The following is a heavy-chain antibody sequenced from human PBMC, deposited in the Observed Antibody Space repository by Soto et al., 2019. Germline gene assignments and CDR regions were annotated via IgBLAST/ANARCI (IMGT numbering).Heavy chain of an antibody. J-gene: IGHJ6*02. CDR3: ARGRKQLVLAYYDYYGMDV. V-gene: IGHV4-34*01. CDR2: INHSGST. D-gene: IGHD6-13*01. Sequence: QVQLQQWGAGLLKPSETLSLTCAVYGGSINDYYWSWIRQPPGKGLEWIGEINHSGSTNYNPSLKSRVTISVDMSKNQFSLKLNSMTAADTAVYYCARGRKQLVLAYYDYYGMDVWGQGPTVTVSS. CDR1: GGSINDYY.